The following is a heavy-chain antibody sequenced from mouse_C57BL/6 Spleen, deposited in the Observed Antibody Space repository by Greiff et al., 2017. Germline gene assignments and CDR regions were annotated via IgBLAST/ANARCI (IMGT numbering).Heavy chain of an antibody. CDR1: GYTFTDYE. CDR2: IDPETGGT. V-gene: IGHV1-15*01. CDR3: TSADDYARWFAY. D-gene: IGHD2-4*01. Sequence: QVQLQQSGAELVRPGASVTLSCKASGYTFTDYEMHWVKQTPVHGLEWIGAIDPETGGTAYNQKFKGKAILTADKSSSTAYMELRSLTSEDSAVYSCTSADDYARWFAYWGQGTLVTVSA. J-gene: IGHJ3*01.